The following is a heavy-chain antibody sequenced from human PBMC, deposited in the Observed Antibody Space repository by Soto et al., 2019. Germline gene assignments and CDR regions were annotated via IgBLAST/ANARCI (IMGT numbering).Heavy chain of an antibody. J-gene: IGHJ6*02. CDR2: ISAYNGNT. Sequence: ASVKVSCKASGYTFTSYGISWVRQAPGQGLEWMGWISAYNGNTNYAQKLQGRVTMTTDTSTSTAYMELRSLRSDDTAVYYCAREAERVGATRPSPDDYYYYGMDVWGQGTTVTVSS. V-gene: IGHV1-18*01. CDR3: AREAERVGATRPSPDDYYYYGMDV. D-gene: IGHD1-26*01. CDR1: GYTFTSYG.